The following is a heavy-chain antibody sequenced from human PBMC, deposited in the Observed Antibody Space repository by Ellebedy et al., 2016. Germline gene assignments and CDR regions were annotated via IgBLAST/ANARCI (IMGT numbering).Heavy chain of an antibody. Sequence: GESLKISCAASGFTFSDYYISWIRQTPGKGLEWVTYISPSSITISYTDSVKGRFTISRDNAKNSLYLQLNSLRVEDTAVYFCARGTGHFDYWGQGTPVTVSS. CDR3: ARGTGHFDY. D-gene: IGHD1-1*01. V-gene: IGHV3-11*01. CDR2: ISPSSITI. J-gene: IGHJ4*02. CDR1: GFTFSDYY.